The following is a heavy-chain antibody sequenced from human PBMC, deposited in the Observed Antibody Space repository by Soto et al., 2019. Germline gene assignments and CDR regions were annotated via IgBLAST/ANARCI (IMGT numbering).Heavy chain of an antibody. CDR3: ARETMATRNFDY. J-gene: IGHJ4*02. CDR1: GGTFSSYS. Sequence: SVKVSCKASGGTFSSYSISWVRQAPGQGLEWMGGIIPIFGTANYAQKFQGRVTITADESTSTAYMELSSLRSEDTAVYYCARETMATRNFDYWGQGTLVTVSS. V-gene: IGHV1-69*13. D-gene: IGHD5-12*01. CDR2: IIPIFGTA.